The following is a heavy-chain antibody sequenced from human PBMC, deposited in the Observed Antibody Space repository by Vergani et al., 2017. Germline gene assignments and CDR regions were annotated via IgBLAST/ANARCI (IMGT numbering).Heavy chain of an antibody. CDR2: INAGNGNT. CDR3: ARDRGCTNGVCYTLGNPFDY. J-gene: IGHJ4*02. V-gene: IGHV1-3*01. D-gene: IGHD2-8*01. CDR1: GYTFTSYA. Sequence: QVQLVQSGAEVKKPGASVKVSCKASGYTFTSYAMHWVRQAPGQRLEWMGWINAGNGNTKYSQKFQGRVTITRDTSASTAYMELSSLRSEDTAVYYCARDRGCTNGVCYTLGNPFDYWGQGTLVTVSS.